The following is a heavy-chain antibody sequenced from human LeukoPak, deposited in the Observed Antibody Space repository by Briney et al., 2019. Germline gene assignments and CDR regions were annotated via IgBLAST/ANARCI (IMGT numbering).Heavy chain of an antibody. CDR1: GGSISSYY. J-gene: IGHJ4*02. CDR2: IYTSGST. CDR3: ARARRVDGYMGTYYFDY. D-gene: IGHD5-24*01. Sequence: PSETLSLTCTVSGGSISSYYWSWIRQPAGKGLEWIGRIYTSGSTNYNPSLKSRVTISVDTSKNQFSLKLSSVTAADTAVYYCARARRVDGYMGTYYFDYWGPGTLVTVSS. V-gene: IGHV4-4*07.